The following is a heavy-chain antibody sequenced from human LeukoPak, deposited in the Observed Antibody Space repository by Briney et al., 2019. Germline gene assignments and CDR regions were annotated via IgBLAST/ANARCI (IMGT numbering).Heavy chain of an antibody. CDR2: ISSSSSYI. J-gene: IGHJ4*02. V-gene: IGHV3-21*01. CDR1: GFTFSSYS. Sequence: PGGSLRLSCAASGFTFSSYSMNWVRQAPGKGLEGVSSISSSSSYIYYADSVKGRFTISRDNAKNSLYLQMNSLRAEDTAVYYCARGDFWSGLIDYWGQGTLVTVSS. CDR3: ARGDFWSGLIDY. D-gene: IGHD3-3*01.